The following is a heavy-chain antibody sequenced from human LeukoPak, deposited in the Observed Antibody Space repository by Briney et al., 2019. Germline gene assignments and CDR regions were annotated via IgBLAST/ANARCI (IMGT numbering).Heavy chain of an antibody. D-gene: IGHD3-10*01. J-gene: IGHJ6*02. V-gene: IGHV3-23*01. CDR2: ISGSGGST. Sequence: GGSLRLSCAASGFTFSSYAMSWVRQAPGKGLEWVSAISGSGGSTYYADSVKGRFTISRDNSKNSLYLQMNSLRAEDTAVYYCARTYYYGSGSYYPGMDVWGQGTTVTVSS. CDR1: GFTFSSYA. CDR3: ARTYYYGSGSYYPGMDV.